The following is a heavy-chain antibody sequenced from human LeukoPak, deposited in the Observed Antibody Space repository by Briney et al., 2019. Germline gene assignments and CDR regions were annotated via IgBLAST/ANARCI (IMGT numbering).Heavy chain of an antibody. Sequence: SETLSLTCAVYGGSFSGYYWGWIRQPPGKGLEWIGEINHSGSTNYNPSLKSRVTISVDTSKNQFSLKLSSVTAADTAVYYCARLVRCSSTSCYPARDYYMDVWGKGTTVTVSS. CDR1: GGSFSGYY. V-gene: IGHV4-34*01. J-gene: IGHJ6*03. CDR2: INHSGST. D-gene: IGHD2-2*01. CDR3: ARLVRCSSTSCYPARDYYMDV.